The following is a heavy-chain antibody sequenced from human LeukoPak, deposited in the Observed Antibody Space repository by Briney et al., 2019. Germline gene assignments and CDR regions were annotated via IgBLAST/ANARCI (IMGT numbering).Heavy chain of an antibody. CDR2: FDPEDGET. V-gene: IGHV1-24*01. Sequence: ASVKVSCKVSGYTLTELFMHWVRQAPGKGLEWMGGFDPEDGETIYAQKFQGRVTMTEDTSTDTAYMELSSLRSEDTAVYYCATVQYGSGSYYHDYWGQGTLVTVSS. CDR1: GYTLTELF. CDR3: ATVQYGSGSYYHDY. J-gene: IGHJ4*02. D-gene: IGHD3-10*01.